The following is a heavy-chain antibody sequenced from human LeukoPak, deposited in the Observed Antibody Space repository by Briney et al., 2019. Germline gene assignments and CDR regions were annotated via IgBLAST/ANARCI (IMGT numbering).Heavy chain of an antibody. J-gene: IGHJ4*02. D-gene: IGHD3-22*01. CDR1: GFTVSSNY. CDR2: IYSGGST. CDR3: ARERRHYYDSSGYFDY. V-gene: IGHV3-66*01. Sequence: GGSLRLSCAASGFTVSSNYMSWVRQAPGKGLEWVSVIYSGGSTYYADSVKGRFTISRDNSKNTLYLQMNSLRAEDTAVYYRARERRHYYDSSGYFDYWGQGTLVTVSS.